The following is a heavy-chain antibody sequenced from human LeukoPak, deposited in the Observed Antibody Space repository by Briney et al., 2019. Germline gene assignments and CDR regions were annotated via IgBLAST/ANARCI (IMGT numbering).Heavy chain of an antibody. J-gene: IGHJ4*02. V-gene: IGHV3-7*05. CDR3: ARDSPGILIFGVVTPN. CDR2: IIQDGSEK. Sequence: GGSLRLSCVASGFTFSSFWMSWVRQAPGKGLEWVAKIIQDGSEKYYVDSVKGRFTISRDNAKNSLYLQMNSLRAEDTAVYYCARDSPGILIFGVVTPNGGQGALVTVSS. D-gene: IGHD3-3*01. CDR1: GFTFSSFW.